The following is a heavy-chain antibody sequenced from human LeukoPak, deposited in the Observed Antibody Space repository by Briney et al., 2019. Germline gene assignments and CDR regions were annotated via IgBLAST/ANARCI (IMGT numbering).Heavy chain of an antibody. CDR2: MNPRSGSK. Sequence: ASVKVSCKTSGYTFTNYDVNWVRQATGQGLEWMGWMNPRSGSKVYAQKFQGRVIMTSDNSINTAYMELTSLTSDDTALYCTKGLRADFWGQGTQVTVSS. CDR1: GYTFTNYD. V-gene: IGHV1-8*01. CDR3: TKGLRADF. J-gene: IGHJ4*02.